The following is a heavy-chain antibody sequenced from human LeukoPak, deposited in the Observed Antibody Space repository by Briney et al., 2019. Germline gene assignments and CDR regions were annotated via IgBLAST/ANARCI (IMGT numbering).Heavy chain of an antibody. V-gene: IGHV4-59*01. Sequence: SETLSLTCTVSGGSISSYYWSWIRQPPGKGLEWIGYIYYSGSTNYNPSLKSRVTISVDTSKNQFSLKLSSATAADTAVYYCASKSSDHGELRFDYWGQGTLVTVSS. D-gene: IGHD4-17*01. J-gene: IGHJ4*02. CDR3: ASKSSDHGELRFDY. CDR2: IYYSGST. CDR1: GGSISSYY.